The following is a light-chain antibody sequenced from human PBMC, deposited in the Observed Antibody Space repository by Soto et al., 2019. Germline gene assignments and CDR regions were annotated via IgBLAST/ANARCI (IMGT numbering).Light chain of an antibody. CDR1: QNIDMY. J-gene: IGKJ1*01. CDR3: QHTFNSPPWT. Sequence: DILMTQSPSSLSASVGDTVTITCRASQNIDMYLTWSQQKPGKAPRVLISGASNLQSGVPSRFSGSGSGTDFTLTISSLQSEDFASYFCQHTFNSPPWTFGQGTKVEVK. CDR2: GAS. V-gene: IGKV1-39*01.